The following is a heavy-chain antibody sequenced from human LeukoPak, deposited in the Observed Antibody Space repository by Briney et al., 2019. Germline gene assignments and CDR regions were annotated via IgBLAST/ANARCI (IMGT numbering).Heavy chain of an antibody. CDR1: GGSISSSSYY. CDR2: INSDGSST. CDR3: AQDPTQYSNSLQYFQH. D-gene: IGHD6-13*01. J-gene: IGHJ1*01. Sequence: ETLSLTCTVSGGSISSSSYYWGWVRQAPGKGLVWVSRINSDGSSTSYADSVKGRFTISRDNARNTLYLQMNSLRAEDTAIYYCAQDPTQYSNSLQYFQHWGQGTLVAVSS. V-gene: IGHV3-74*01.